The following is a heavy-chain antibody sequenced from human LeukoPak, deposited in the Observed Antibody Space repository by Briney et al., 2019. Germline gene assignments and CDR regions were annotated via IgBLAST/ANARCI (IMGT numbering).Heavy chain of an antibody. D-gene: IGHD3-3*01. CDR3: ARESYYDFWSGYEPYYYGMDV. V-gene: IGHV1-18*01. CDR2: ISAYNGNT. CDR1: GYTFTSYG. J-gene: IGHJ6*02. Sequence: ASVKVSCKASGYTFTSYGISWVRQAPGQGLEWMGRISAYNGNTNYAQKLQGRVTMTTDTSTSTAYMELRSLRSDDTAVYYCARESYYDFWSGYEPYYYGMDVWGQGTTVTVSS.